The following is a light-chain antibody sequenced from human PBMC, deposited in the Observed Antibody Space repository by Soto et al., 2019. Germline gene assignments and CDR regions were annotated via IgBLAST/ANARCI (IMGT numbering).Light chain of an antibody. CDR3: CSYAGSYTFV. V-gene: IGLV2-11*01. CDR1: SSDIGGFNY. CDR2: DVT. Sequence: QSALTQPRSVSGSPGQSVTISCTGTSSDIGGFNYVSWYQQHPGKVPKLMIYDVTKRPSGVPDHFSASKSGNTASLTISGLQAEDEADYYCCSYAGSYTFVFGTGTKVTVL. J-gene: IGLJ1*01.